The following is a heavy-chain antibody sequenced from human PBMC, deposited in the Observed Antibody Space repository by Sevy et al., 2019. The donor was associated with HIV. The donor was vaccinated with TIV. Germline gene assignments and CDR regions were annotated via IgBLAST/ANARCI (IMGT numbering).Heavy chain of an antibody. CDR3: ARDGVAARLSGPSNYYYGMDV. CDR2: ISSSSSYI. J-gene: IGHJ6*02. V-gene: IGHV3-21*01. D-gene: IGHD6-6*01. CDR1: GFTFSSYS. Sequence: EGSLRLSCAASGFTFSSYSMNWVRQAPGKGLEWVSSISSSSSYIYYADSVKGRFTISRDNAKNSLYLQMNSLRAEDTAVYYCARDGVAARLSGPSNYYYGMDVWGQGTTVTVSS.